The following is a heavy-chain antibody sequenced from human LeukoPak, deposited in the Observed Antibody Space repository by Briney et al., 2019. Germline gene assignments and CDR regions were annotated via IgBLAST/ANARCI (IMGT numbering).Heavy chain of an antibody. CDR2: INPNSGGT. Sequence: ASVKVSGKASGYTFTGYYMHWVRQAPGQGLEWMGWINPNSGGTNYAQKFQGRVTMTRDTSISTAYMELSGLRSDDTAVYYCATKGDYDKDFDYWGQGTLVTVSS. CDR3: ATKGDYDKDFDY. D-gene: IGHD3-22*01. J-gene: IGHJ4*02. CDR1: GYTFTGYY. V-gene: IGHV1-2*02.